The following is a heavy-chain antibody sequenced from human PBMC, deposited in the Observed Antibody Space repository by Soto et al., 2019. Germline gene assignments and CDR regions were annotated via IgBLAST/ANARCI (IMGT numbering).Heavy chain of an antibody. CDR3: ARDLQLVRWGYYYYGMDV. CDR2: IGTAGDT. V-gene: IGHV3-13*01. D-gene: IGHD6-6*01. Sequence: GGSLRLSCAASGFTFSSYDMHWVRQATGKGLEWVSAIGTAGDTYYPGSVKGRFTISRENAKNSLYLQMNSLRAEDTAVYYCARDLQLVRWGYYYYGMDVWGQGTTVTVSS. CDR1: GFTFSSYD. J-gene: IGHJ6*02.